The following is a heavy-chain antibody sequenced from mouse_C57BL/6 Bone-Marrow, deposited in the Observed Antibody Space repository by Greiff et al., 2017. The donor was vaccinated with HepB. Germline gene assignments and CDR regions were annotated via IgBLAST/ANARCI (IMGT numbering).Heavy chain of an antibody. D-gene: IGHD2-4*01. Sequence: EVNLVESGGDLVKPGGSLKLSCAASGFTFSSYGMSWVRQTPDKRLEWVATISSGGSYTYYPDSVKGRFTISRDNAKNTLYLQMSSLKSEDTAMYYCARQGRLRRRGFAYWGQGTLVTVSA. V-gene: IGHV5-6*01. CDR1: GFTFSSYG. CDR2: ISSGGSYT. CDR3: ARQGRLRRRGFAY. J-gene: IGHJ3*01.